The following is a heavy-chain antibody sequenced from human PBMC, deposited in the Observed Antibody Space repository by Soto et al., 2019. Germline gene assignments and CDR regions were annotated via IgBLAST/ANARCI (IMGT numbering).Heavy chain of an antibody. CDR3: AKKPGIAAAGTLSYFDY. D-gene: IGHD6-13*01. CDR2: ISGSGGST. Sequence: GWSLRLSFAASGFTFSSYAMSWVRQAPGKWLEWVSAISGSGGSTYYADSVKGLFTISRDNSKNTLYLQMNSLRAEDTPVYYCAKKPGIAAAGTLSYFDYWGQGTLVTVYS. V-gene: IGHV3-23*01. CDR1: GFTFSSYA. J-gene: IGHJ4*02.